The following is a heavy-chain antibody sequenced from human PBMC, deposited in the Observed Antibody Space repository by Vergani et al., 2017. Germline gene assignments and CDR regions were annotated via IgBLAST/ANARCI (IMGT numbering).Heavy chain of an antibody. Sequence: QVQLQESGPGLVKPSESLSLTCTVSGGSISSYYWSWIRQPPGKGLEWIGYIYHSGSTNYNLSLKSRVTISVDTSKNQFSLKLSSVTAADTAVYYCARGGAYDAWVFDYWGQGTLVTVSS. J-gene: IGHJ4*02. CDR2: IYHSGST. CDR1: GGSISSYY. V-gene: IGHV4-59*01. CDR3: ARGGAYDAWVFDY. D-gene: IGHD1-1*01.